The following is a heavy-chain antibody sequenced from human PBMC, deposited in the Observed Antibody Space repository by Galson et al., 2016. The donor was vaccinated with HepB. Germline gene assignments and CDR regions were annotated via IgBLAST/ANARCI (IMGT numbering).Heavy chain of an antibody. CDR1: GFTFGLHT. CDR3: ARGGSGNFQYYSDS. V-gene: IGHV3-48*02. Sequence: SLRLSCAASGFTFGLHTFNWVRQTPAKGLEWISYIGSSTRNIYYADSVQGRFTISRDNANNSLFLQLNSLRDADTGVYFCARGGSGNFQYYSDSWGQGALVTVSS. D-gene: IGHD6-19*01. CDR2: IGSSTRNI. J-gene: IGHJ4*02.